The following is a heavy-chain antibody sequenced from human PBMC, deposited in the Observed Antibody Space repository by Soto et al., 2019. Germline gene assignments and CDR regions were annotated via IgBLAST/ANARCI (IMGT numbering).Heavy chain of an antibody. CDR2: ISGDGGST. V-gene: IGHV3-23*01. CDR1: GFTFSSYA. CDR3: AKGMDYYYYYMDV. D-gene: IGHD2-8*01. J-gene: IGHJ6*03. Sequence: EVQLLESGGGLVQPGGSLRLSCAASGFTFSSYAMDWVRQAPGKGLEWVSAISGDGGSTYYAASVRGRFPTSRDDSKNTLYLQMHSLVAEDTAIYYCAKGMDYYYYYMDVWGKGTTVTVSS.